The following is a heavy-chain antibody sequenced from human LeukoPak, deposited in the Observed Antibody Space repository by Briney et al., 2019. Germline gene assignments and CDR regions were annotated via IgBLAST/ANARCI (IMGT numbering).Heavy chain of an antibody. J-gene: IGHJ4*02. CDR2: ISSSSSYI. CDR3: ARSPTKTYYFDY. D-gene: IGHD1-1*01. Sequence: PGGSLRLSCAASGSTFSSYSMNWVRQAPGKGLEWVSSISSSSSYIYYADSVKGRFTISRDNAKNSLYLQMNSLRAEDTAVYYCARSPTKTYYFDYWGQGTLVTVSS. CDR1: GSTFSSYS. V-gene: IGHV3-21*01.